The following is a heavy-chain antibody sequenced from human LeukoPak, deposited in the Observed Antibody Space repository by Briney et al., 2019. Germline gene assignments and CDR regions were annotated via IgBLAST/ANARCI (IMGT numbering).Heavy chain of an antibody. CDR2: ISAYNGNT. D-gene: IGHD5-12*01. Sequence: ASVKVSCKASGYTFIDYAIHWVRQAPGQGLEWMGWISAYNGNTNYAQKFQGRVTITADESTSTAYMELSSLRSEDTAVYYCARGQYSGYDHWGYYFDYWGQGTLVTVSS. CDR3: ARGQYSGYDHWGYYFDY. CDR1: GYTFIDYA. J-gene: IGHJ4*02. V-gene: IGHV1-3*01.